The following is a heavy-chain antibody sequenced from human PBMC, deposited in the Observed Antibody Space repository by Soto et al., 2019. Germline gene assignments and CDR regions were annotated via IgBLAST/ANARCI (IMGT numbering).Heavy chain of an antibody. CDR3: AKDDFTDRGDDYFDY. V-gene: IGHV3-23*01. J-gene: IGHJ4*02. Sequence: GGSLRLSCAASGFSFTNFAISWVRQAPGKGLEWVAGIGASGDITWYADSVKGRLSISRDNSKNTLYLQLNSLRFEDTAVYYCAKDDFTDRGDDYFDYWGPGTLVTVSS. CDR1: GFSFTNFA. CDR2: IGASGDIT. D-gene: IGHD2-21*02.